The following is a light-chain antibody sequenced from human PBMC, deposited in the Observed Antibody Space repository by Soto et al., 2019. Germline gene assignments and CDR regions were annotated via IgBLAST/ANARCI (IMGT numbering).Light chain of an antibody. CDR2: WAS. CDR1: QSVFYSSNNKNY. J-gene: IGKJ5*01. V-gene: IGKV4-1*01. CDR3: QQYYSTPFT. Sequence: DIVMTQSPDSLAVSLGERATINCKSSQSVFYSSNNKNYLAWYQQKPGQPPKLLIYWASTRESGVPDRLSGSGSGPDFTLTISSLQAEDVAVYYCQQYYSTPFTFGQGTRLEIK.